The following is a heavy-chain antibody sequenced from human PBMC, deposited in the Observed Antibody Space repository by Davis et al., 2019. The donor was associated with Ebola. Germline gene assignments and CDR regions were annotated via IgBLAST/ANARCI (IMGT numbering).Heavy chain of an antibody. Sequence: GESLKISCAASGFTFSSYGMHWVRQAPGKGLEWVAFIRYDGSNKYYADSVKGRFTISRDNSKNTLYLQMNSLRAEDTAVDYCARGDWFDPWGQGTLVTVSS. D-gene: IGHD3-16*01. CDR2: IRYDGSNK. CDR3: ARGDWFDP. CDR1: GFTFSSYG. J-gene: IGHJ5*02. V-gene: IGHV3-30*02.